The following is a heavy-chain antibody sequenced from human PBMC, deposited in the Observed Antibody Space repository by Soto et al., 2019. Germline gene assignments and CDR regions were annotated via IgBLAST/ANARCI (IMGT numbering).Heavy chain of an antibody. D-gene: IGHD4-17*01. CDR3: ARHRGDTNYYYYYGMDV. CDR1: GYSFTSYW. V-gene: IGHV5-51*01. Sequence: GESLKISCKGSGYSFTSYWIGWVRQMPGKGLEWMEIIYPGDSDTRYSPSFQGQVTISADKSISTAYLQWSSLKASDTAMYYCARHRGDTNYYYYYGMDVWGQGTTVTVSS. CDR2: IYPGDSDT. J-gene: IGHJ6*02.